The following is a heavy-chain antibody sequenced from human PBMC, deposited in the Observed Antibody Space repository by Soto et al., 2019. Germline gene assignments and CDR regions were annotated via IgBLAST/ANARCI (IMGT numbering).Heavy chain of an antibody. D-gene: IGHD6-13*01. CDR1: GFTFSSYG. CDR2: ISSDGRNK. J-gene: IGHJ4*02. CDR3: AKDRDIAAAAYYFDY. Sequence: VQLVESGGGVVQPGRSLRLSCAASGFTFSSYGLHWVRQAPGKGLEWVAVISSDGRNKHFADSVKGRFIISRDNSKNTLYLEMNSLRAEDTAVYYCAKDRDIAAAAYYFDYWGQGTLVTVSS. V-gene: IGHV3-30*18.